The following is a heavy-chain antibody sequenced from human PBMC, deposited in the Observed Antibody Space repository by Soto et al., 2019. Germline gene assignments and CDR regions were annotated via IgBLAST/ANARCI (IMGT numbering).Heavy chain of an antibody. V-gene: IGHV1-46*04. D-gene: IGHD6-13*01. CDR1: GYTFTSYY. CDR3: SRGRGISTWPNAFDI. CDR2: INPSDGSA. Sequence: VKVSCKASGYTFTSYYMHWVRQAPGQGLEWMAIINPSDGSASYAQKLQGRVTMTRDTSTSTVYLELSSLRSEDTAVYYCSRGRGISTWPNAFDIWGQGTMVTVSS. J-gene: IGHJ3*02.